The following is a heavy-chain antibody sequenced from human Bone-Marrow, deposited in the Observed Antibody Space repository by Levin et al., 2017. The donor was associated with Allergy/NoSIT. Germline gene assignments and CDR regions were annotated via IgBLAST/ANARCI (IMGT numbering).Heavy chain of an antibody. D-gene: IGHD3-3*02. CDR3: TRGHSSVSIYAFDI. J-gene: IGHJ3*02. CDR1: GSTFSDHY. V-gene: IGHV3-72*01. CDR2: IGNKANSYTT. Sequence: GGSLRLSCTGSGSTFSDHYIDWVRQAPGMGLEWVGRIGNKANSYTTEYGASVRGRFTISRDDSRSSVFLQMNTLRIEDTAMYHCTRGHSSVSIYAFDIWGQGTMVTVSS.